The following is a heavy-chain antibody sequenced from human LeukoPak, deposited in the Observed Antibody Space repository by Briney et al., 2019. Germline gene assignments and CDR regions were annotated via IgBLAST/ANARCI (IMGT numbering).Heavy chain of an antibody. Sequence: SETLSLTCTVSGGSISSGDYYWSWIRQAPGKGLEWIGYIHYSGSTYYNPSLKSRVTMSVDMSKNQFSLTLSSVTAADTAVYYCARGKSETYYENFDYWGQGTLVTVSS. CDR1: GGSISSGDYY. V-gene: IGHV4-30-4*01. D-gene: IGHD3-10*01. CDR3: ARGKSETYYENFDY. J-gene: IGHJ4*02. CDR2: IHYSGST.